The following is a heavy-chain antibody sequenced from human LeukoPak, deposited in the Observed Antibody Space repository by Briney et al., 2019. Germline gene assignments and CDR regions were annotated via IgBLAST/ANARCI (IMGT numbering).Heavy chain of an antibody. V-gene: IGHV3-53*01. CDR2: IYSGGST. CDR1: GFTVSSNY. Sequence: GGSLRLSCAASGFTVSSNYMSWVRQAPGKGLEGVSVIYSGGSTYYADSVKGRFTISRDNSKNTLYLQMNSLRAEDTAVYYCARWVNSSSSFYYYYMDVWGKGTTVTVSS. CDR3: ARWVNSSSSFYYYYMDV. D-gene: IGHD6-6*01. J-gene: IGHJ6*03.